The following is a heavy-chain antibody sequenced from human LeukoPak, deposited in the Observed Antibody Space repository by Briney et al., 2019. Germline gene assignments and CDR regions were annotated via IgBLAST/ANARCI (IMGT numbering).Heavy chain of an antibody. CDR3: ARVGQFDS. CDR1: GFALRSYT. Sequence: GGSLRLSCAASGFALRSYTVTWVRQAPGKGLEWVSVISGSGGNTHYTDPVKGRFTISRDNAKSSLYLQMNSLRGEDTAVYYCARVGQFDSWGQGTLVTVSS. V-gene: IGHV3-21*01. J-gene: IGHJ4*02. CDR2: ISGSGGNT.